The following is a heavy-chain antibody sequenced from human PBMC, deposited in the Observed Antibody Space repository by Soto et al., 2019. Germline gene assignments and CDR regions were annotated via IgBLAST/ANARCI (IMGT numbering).Heavy chain of an antibody. D-gene: IGHD1-7*01. CDR1: GGSISSYY. J-gene: IGHJ4*02. CDR2: IYYSGNT. V-gene: IGHV4-59*01. Sequence: SETLSLTCTVSGGSISSYYWSWIRQPPGKGLEWIGYIYYSGNTNYNPSLKSRVTISVDTSKNQFSLKLSSVTAADTAVYYCGRGEVDRYNWNYGIDYWGQGTLVTVSS. CDR3: GRGEVDRYNWNYGIDY.